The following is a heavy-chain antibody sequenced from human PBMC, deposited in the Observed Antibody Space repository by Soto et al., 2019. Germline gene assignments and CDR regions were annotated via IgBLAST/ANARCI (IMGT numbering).Heavy chain of an antibody. Sequence: ASVKVSCKVSGYTLTELSMHWVRQAPGKGLEWMGCFDPEDGETIYAQKFQGRVTMTEATSTDTAYMELSSLRSEDTAVYYCATDPSEIISRDGYNYRDHFFDPWGQGTLVTVSS. CDR3: ATDPSEIISRDGYNYRDHFFDP. J-gene: IGHJ5*02. V-gene: IGHV1-24*01. D-gene: IGHD5-12*01. CDR2: FDPEDGET. CDR1: GYTLTELS.